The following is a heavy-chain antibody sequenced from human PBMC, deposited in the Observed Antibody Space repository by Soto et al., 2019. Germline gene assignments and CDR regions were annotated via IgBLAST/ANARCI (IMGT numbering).Heavy chain of an antibody. CDR1: GGSINNYY. J-gene: IGHJ5*02. CDR2: IYYSGRT. V-gene: IGHV4-59*12. D-gene: IGHD6-6*01. Sequence: SETLSLTCTVSGGSINNYYWSLIRQPPGKGLEWIGYIYYSGRTSHNPSLKSRVTISVDTSKNQFSLKLSSVTAADTAVYYCARERPDGARLDPWGQGTLVTVSS. CDR3: ARERPDGARLDP.